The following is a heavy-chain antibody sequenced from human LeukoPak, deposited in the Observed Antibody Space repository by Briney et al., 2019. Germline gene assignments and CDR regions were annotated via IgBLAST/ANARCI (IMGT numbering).Heavy chain of an antibody. J-gene: IGHJ6*03. V-gene: IGHV1-2*02. D-gene: IGHD3-10*01. Sequence: ASVKVSCKASGYTLTAYYMQWVRQAPGQGLEWMGWINPNSGDTNYAQKFQGRVTMTRDTSISTAYMELSRLRSDDTAVYYCARGHYGSGSYYKYYYYYMDVWGKGTTVTTSS. CDR1: GYTLTAYY. CDR3: ARGHYGSGSYYKYYYYYMDV. CDR2: INPNSGDT.